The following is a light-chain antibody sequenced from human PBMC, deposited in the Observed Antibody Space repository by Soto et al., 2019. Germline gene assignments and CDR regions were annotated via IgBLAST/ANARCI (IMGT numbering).Light chain of an antibody. J-gene: IGKJ3*01. CDR1: QDISNY. CDR2: DAS. CDR3: RQYDYLPRVA. V-gene: IGKV1-33*01. Sequence: DIQMTQSPSSLSASVGDRVTITCQASQDISNYLSWYQQKPGKTPKLLIYDASNLGTGVPSKFSGNEFGTDFNFTIGTLKPEDIATYYCRQYDYLPRVAFGPGTKVDIK.